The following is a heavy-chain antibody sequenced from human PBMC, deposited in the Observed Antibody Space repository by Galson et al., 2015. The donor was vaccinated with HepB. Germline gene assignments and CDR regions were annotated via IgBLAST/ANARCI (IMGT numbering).Heavy chain of an antibody. Sequence: TLSLTCTVSGGSISNYYWSWIRRPPGKGLEWIGYIYYSGSTNYSPSLKSRVTISVDRSKNRFSLKLSSVTAADTAVYYCARTPHCSSTSCPYYYYYVDVWGKGTTVTVSS. J-gene: IGHJ6*03. D-gene: IGHD2-2*01. CDR2: IYYSGST. V-gene: IGHV4-59*01. CDR1: GGSISNYY. CDR3: ARTPHCSSTSCPYYYYYVDV.